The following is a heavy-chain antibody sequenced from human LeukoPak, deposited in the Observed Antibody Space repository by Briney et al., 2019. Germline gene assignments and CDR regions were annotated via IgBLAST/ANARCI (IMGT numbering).Heavy chain of an antibody. V-gene: IGHV3-30*02. CDR2: IENDRSNK. Sequence: GGSLRLSCAASGFTFRSFGMHWVRQAPGKGLEWVAFIENDRSNKYFADSVKGRFTISRDNFKSTLYLQMNNLRAEDTAVYYCANLLYYSYWGQGTLVTVSS. D-gene: IGHD5/OR15-5a*01. CDR1: GFTFRSFG. J-gene: IGHJ4*02. CDR3: ANLLYYSY.